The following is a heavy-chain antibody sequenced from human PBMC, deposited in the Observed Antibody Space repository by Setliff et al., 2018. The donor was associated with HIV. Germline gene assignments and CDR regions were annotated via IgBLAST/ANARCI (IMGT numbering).Heavy chain of an antibody. J-gene: IGHJ6*03. D-gene: IGHD2-8*01. CDR1: GYTFTDYY. Sequence: ASVKVSCKASGYTFTDYYIQWVRLATGQGLEWMGWMNPNSSNTGYAQKFQGRVAMTRNTSIAYMELSSLRSEDTAVYYRARGRVMVYANRRYYYYMDVWGKGTTVTVSS. CDR2: MNPNSSNT. CDR3: ARGRVMVYANRRYYYYMDV. V-gene: IGHV1-8*02.